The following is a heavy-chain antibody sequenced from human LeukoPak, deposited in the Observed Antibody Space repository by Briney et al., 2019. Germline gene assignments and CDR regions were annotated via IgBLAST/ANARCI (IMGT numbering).Heavy chain of an antibody. CDR2: ISYDGSNK. CDR1: GFTFSSYA. D-gene: IGHD6-19*01. Sequence: GGSLRLPCAASGFTFSSYAMHWVRQAPGKGLEWVAVISYDGSNKYYADSVKGRFTISRDNSKNTLYLQMNSLRAEDTAVYYCARAIRIAVAGYFDYWGQGTLVTVSS. V-gene: IGHV3-30*04. J-gene: IGHJ4*02. CDR3: ARAIRIAVAGYFDY.